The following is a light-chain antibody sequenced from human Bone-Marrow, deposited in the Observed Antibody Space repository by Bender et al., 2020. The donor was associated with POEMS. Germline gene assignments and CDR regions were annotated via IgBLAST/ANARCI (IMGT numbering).Light chain of an antibody. Sequence: VLTQAPSLSVAPGKTARITCGGKKIGSKSVSWYQQKPGQAPVLVVYDDSDRPSEIPQRFSGTNSGNTATLIISAVEVGDEADYYCQVWDTNSDQCVFGGGTKLTVL. CDR1: KIGSKS. V-gene: IGLV3-21*03. J-gene: IGLJ2*01. CDR3: QVWDTNSDQCV. CDR2: DDS.